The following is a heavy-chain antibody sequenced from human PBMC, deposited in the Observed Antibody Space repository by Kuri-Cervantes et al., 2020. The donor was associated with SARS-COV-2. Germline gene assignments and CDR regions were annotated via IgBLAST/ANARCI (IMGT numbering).Heavy chain of an antibody. D-gene: IGHD3-3*01. J-gene: IGHJ6*02. CDR1: GGSISSYY. V-gene: IGHV4-39*01. CDR3: ATSQKERYYDFWSGYYSHYYGMDV. Sequence: SETLSLTCTVSGGSISSYYWGWIRQPPGKGLEWIGSIYYSGSTYYNPSLKSRVTISVDTSKNQFSLKLSSVTAADTAVYYCATSQKERYYDFWSGYYSHYYGMDVWGQGTTVTVSS. CDR2: IYYSGST.